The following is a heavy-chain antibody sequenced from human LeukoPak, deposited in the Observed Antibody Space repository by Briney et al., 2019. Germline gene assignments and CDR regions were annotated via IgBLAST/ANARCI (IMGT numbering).Heavy chain of an antibody. CDR1: GGSISSYY. Sequence: PSETLSLTCTVSGGSISSYYWSWIRQPAGKGLEWIGRIYTSGSTNYNPSLKSRVTMSVDTSKNQFSLKLSSVTAADTAVYYCARDFCPYCSSTSYPSNLNWFDPWGQGTLVTVSS. D-gene: IGHD2-2*01. J-gene: IGHJ5*02. CDR2: IYTSGST. CDR3: ARDFCPYCSSTSYPSNLNWFDP. V-gene: IGHV4-4*07.